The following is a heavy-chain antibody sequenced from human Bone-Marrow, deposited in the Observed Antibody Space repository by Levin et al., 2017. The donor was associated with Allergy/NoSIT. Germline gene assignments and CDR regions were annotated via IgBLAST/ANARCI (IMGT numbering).Heavy chain of an antibody. D-gene: IGHD6-19*01. CDR3: ARDRNNGWYDY. CDR2: IYYSGST. V-gene: IGHV4-59*01. CDR1: GDSISSYY. Sequence: GSLRLSCTVSGDSISSYYWSWIRQPPGKGLEWIGYIYYSGSTNYNPSLKSRVSISEDTSKNQFSLKLSSVTTADTAVYYCARDRNNGWYDYWGQGTLVTVSS. J-gene: IGHJ4*02.